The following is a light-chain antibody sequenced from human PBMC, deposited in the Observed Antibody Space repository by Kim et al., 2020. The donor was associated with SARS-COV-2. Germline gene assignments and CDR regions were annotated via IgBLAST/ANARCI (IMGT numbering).Light chain of an antibody. CDR2: GAS. CDR1: QSVSSN. J-gene: IGKJ2*01. CDR3: HKNNNWHA. Sequence: EIVMTQSPGTLSVSPGERVTLSCRASQSVSSNLAWYQQKPGQAPRLLIYGASTRASGIPVRFSGSGSGTEFTLTISSLQSEDFAVYYWHKNNNWHAFGQGTKLEI. V-gene: IGKV3-15*01.